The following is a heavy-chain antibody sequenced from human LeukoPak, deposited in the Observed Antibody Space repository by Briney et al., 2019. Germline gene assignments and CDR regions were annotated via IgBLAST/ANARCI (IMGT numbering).Heavy chain of an antibody. CDR1: GYSFTSFY. J-gene: IGHJ4*02. V-gene: IGHV1-46*01. CDR3: ARDAF. CDR2: VNPSGGST. D-gene: IGHD3-3*02. Sequence: ASVKVSCKTSGYSFTSFYIHCVRQAPGQGLEWMGMVNPSGGSTISAQKFQDRVNMTTDTSTRTVYMEMTGLTSDDTGIYYCARDAFWGQGTQVTVSS.